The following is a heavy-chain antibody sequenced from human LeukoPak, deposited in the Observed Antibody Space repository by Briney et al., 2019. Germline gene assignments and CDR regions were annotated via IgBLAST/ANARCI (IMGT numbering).Heavy chain of an antibody. Sequence: SETLSLTCTVSGGSISSYYGSWIRPPAGKGLGWVGRIYTSGSTNYNPSLKSRVTMSVDTSKNQFSLKLSSVTAADTAVYYCARGRYNWNDGYYYYMDVWGKGTTVTVSS. CDR1: GGSISSYY. V-gene: IGHV4-4*07. CDR2: IYTSGST. D-gene: IGHD1-1*01. CDR3: ARGRYNWNDGYYYYMDV. J-gene: IGHJ6*03.